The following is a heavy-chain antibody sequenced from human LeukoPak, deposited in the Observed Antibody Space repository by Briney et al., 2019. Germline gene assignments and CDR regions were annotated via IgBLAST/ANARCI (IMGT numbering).Heavy chain of an antibody. Sequence: SETLSLTCAVYGGSFSGYYWSWIRQPPGKGLEWIGEINHSGSTNYNPSLKSRVTISVDTSKNQFSLKLSSVTAADTAVYYCARATTVTDGEAFDIWGQGTMVTVSS. D-gene: IGHD4-17*01. CDR1: GGSFSGYY. CDR3: ARATTVTDGEAFDI. CDR2: INHSGST. J-gene: IGHJ3*02. V-gene: IGHV4-34*01.